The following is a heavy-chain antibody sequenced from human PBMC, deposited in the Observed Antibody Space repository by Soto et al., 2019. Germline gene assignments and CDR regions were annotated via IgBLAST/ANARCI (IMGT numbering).Heavy chain of an antibody. CDR2: ISYDGSNK. V-gene: IGHV3-30*18. CDR3: AKDQLLRGTYFDY. CDR1: GFTFSGYG. J-gene: IGHJ4*02. Sequence: GGSLRLSCAASGFTFSGYGMHWVRQAPGKGLEWVAFISYDGSNKYYVDSVKGRFTISRDNSKNTLYLQLNSLRAEDTAVYYCAKDQLLRGTYFDYWGQGTLVTVSS. D-gene: IGHD1-1*01.